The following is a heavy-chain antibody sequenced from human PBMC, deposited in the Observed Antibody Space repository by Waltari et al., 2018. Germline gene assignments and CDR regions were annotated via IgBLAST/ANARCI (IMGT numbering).Heavy chain of an antibody. CDR3: TRSRYCSTTSCQVDWFDP. Sequence: EVQLVESGGGLVQPGGSLRLSCAASGFTFSNYWMHWVRQAPGKGLVWVSLINVDGGSTSYADSVKGRFTISRDNAYNTLYLQMNSRRAEDTAVYYCTRSRYCSTTSCQVDWFDPW. CDR1: GFTFSNYW. CDR2: INVDGGST. J-gene: IGHJ5*02. D-gene: IGHD2-2*01. V-gene: IGHV3-74*01.